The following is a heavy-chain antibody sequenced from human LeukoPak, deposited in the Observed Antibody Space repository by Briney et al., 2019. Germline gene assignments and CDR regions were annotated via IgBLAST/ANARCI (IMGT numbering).Heavy chain of an antibody. V-gene: IGHV4-39*07. Sequence: PSETLSLTCTVSGGSISSYYWGWIRQPPGKGLEWIGSIYYSGSTYYNPSLKSRVTISVDTSKNQFSLKLSSVTAADTAVYYCARRNFGESPPQYYNYYYMDVWGKGTTVTISS. CDR2: IYYSGST. J-gene: IGHJ6*03. CDR1: GGSISSYY. CDR3: ARRNFGESPPQYYNYYYMDV. D-gene: IGHD3-10*01.